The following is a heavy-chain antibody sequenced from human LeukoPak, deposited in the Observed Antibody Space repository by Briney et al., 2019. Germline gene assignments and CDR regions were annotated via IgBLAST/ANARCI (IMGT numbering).Heavy chain of an antibody. V-gene: IGHV3-48*01. CDR3: AKDLGYSYGYGNDY. CDR2: ISSSSDTI. D-gene: IGHD5-18*01. J-gene: IGHJ4*02. CDR1: GFIFSTYT. Sequence: GGSLRLSCAASGFIFSTYTMNWVRQAPGKGLEWVPYISSSSDTIYYADSVKGRFTISRDNAKNSLYLQMNSLRAEDTAVYYCAKDLGYSYGYGNDYWGQGTLVTVSS.